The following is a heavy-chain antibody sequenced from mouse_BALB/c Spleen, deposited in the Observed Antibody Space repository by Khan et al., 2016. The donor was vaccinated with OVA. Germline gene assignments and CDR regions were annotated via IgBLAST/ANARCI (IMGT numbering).Heavy chain of an antibody. CDR3: ARIEKIVDTDFDY. Sequence: VQLQQSGAELVKAGASVKMSCKASGYTFTRYWMHWVKQRLGHGLEWFAETNPTNGRPYYNEKFKSKATLNVDKSSSTAYMLLSGPTYEDSAVYDCARIEKIVDTDFDYWGQGTTLTVSS. V-gene: IGHV1S81*02. J-gene: IGHJ2*01. CDR2: TNPTNGRP. CDR1: GYTFTRYW. D-gene: IGHD1-1*01.